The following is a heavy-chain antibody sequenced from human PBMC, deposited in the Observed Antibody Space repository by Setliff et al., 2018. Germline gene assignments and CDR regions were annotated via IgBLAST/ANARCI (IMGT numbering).Heavy chain of an antibody. V-gene: IGHV4-39*01. CDR2: IYYSEVT. CDR1: GGSIRSSVHY. Sequence: SETLSLTCTVSGGSIRSSVHYWGWIRQPPGKGLEWIGSIYYSEVTYYNPSLRSRVTIAGDTPNNQFSLKMTSVTAADTAVYYCARRGSWSGEALSYYFDFWGRGTLVTVSS. D-gene: IGHD6-13*01. J-gene: IGHJ4*02. CDR3: ARRGSWSGEALSYYFDF.